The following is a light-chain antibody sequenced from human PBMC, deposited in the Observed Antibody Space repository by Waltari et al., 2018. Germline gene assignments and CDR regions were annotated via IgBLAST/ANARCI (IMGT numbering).Light chain of an antibody. J-gene: IGKJ3*01. V-gene: IGKV3-11*01. CDR1: QSVSSY. CDR3: QQRSNWPSFT. CDR2: DAS. Sequence: EILLKQSPATPSLSPGERATLSCRASQSVSSYLAWYQQKPGQAPRLLIYDASNRATGIPARFSGSGSGTDFTLTISSLEPEDFAVYYCQQRSNWPSFTFGPGTKVDIK.